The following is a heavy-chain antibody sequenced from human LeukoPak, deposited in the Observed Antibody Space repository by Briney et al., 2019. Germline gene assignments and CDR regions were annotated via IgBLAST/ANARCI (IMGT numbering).Heavy chain of an antibody. Sequence: GGSLRLSCAASGFTFSSYSMNWVRQAPGKGLEWVSSISSSSSYIYYADSVKGRFTISRDNAKNSLYLRMNSLRAEDTAVYYCASDYYDILTGYADFDYWGQGTLVTVSS. CDR1: GFTFSSYS. V-gene: IGHV3-21*01. CDR2: ISSSSSYI. CDR3: ASDYYDILTGYADFDY. J-gene: IGHJ4*02. D-gene: IGHD3-9*01.